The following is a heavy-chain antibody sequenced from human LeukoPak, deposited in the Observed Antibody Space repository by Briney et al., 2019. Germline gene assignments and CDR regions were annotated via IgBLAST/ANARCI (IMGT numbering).Heavy chain of an antibody. J-gene: IGHJ6*03. CDR3: ANSGGDYYYYYMDV. CDR2: ISSSGSTI. Sequence: GGSLRLSCAASGFTFSSYSMNWVRQAPEKGLEWVSYISSSGSTIYYADSVKGRFTISRDNSKNTLYLQMNSLRAEDTAVYYCANSGGDYYYYYMDVWGKGTTVTISS. V-gene: IGHV3-48*01. CDR1: GFTFSSYS.